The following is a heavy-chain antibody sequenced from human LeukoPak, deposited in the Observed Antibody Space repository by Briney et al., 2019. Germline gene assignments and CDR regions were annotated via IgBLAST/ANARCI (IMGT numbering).Heavy chain of an antibody. CDR2: ISSSSSYI. CDR1: GFTFSSYS. CDR3: ARDYYDSSGYYLGGFDY. J-gene: IGHJ4*02. D-gene: IGHD3-22*01. V-gene: IGHV3-21*01. Sequence: GGSLRLSCAASGFTFSSYSMNWVRQAPGKGLEWVSSISSSSSYIYYADSVKGRFTISRDNAKNSLYLQMNSLRAEDTAVYYCARDYYDSSGYYLGGFDYWGQGTLVTVSS.